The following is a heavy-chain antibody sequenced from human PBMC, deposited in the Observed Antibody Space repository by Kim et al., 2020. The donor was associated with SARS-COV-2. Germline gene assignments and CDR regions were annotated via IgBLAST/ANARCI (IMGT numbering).Heavy chain of an antibody. Sequence: SVKVSCKASGFTFTSSAVQWVRQARGQRLEWIGWIVVGSGNTNYAQKFQERVTITRDMSTSTAYMELSSLRSEDTAVYYCAAVYLAPFHNYYDSVEGFGGPPPRGQYFDYWGQGTLVTVSS. J-gene: IGHJ4*02. V-gene: IGHV1-58*01. CDR2: IVVGSGNT. D-gene: IGHD3-22*01. CDR3: AAVYLAPFHNYYDSVEGFGGPPPRGQYFDY. CDR1: GFTFTSSA.